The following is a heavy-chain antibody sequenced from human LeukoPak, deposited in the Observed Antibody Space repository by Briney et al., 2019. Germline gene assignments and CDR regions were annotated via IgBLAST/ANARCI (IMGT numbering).Heavy chain of an antibody. CDR3: ARARGPELLWFGEPWEYYFDY. Sequence: ASVKVSCKASGYTFTCYYMHWVRQAPGQGLEWMGRINPNSGGTSYALKFQGRVTMTRDTSISTAYMELSRLRSDDTAVYYCARARGPELLWFGEPWEYYFDYWGQGTLVTVSS. J-gene: IGHJ4*02. CDR2: INPNSGGT. V-gene: IGHV1-2*06. CDR1: GYTFTCYY. D-gene: IGHD3-10*01.